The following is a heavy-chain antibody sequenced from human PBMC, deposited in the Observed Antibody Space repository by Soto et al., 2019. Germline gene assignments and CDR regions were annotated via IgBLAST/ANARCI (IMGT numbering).Heavy chain of an antibody. CDR3: TREAALGMGPYYYYGMDV. CDR1: GFTFGDYA. Sequence: PGGSLRLSCTASGFTFGDYAMSWFRQTPGKGLEWVGFIRSKAYGGTTEYAASVKGRFTISRDDSKSIAYLQMNSLKTEDTAVYYCTREAALGMGPYYYYGMDVWGQGTTVTVSS. V-gene: IGHV3-49*03. D-gene: IGHD7-27*01. J-gene: IGHJ6*02. CDR2: IRSKAYGGTT.